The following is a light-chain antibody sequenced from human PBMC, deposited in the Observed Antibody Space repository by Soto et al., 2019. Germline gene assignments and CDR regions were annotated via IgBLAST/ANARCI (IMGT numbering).Light chain of an antibody. CDR3: HQYENWPQT. Sequence: EIVLTQSPATLSLSPGERATLSCRASQSISSNFLAWYQQKPGQAPRLLIYATSTRATGIPARFSGSGSGTEFTLTISSLQSEDFALYYCHQYENWPQTFGQGTKVDIK. J-gene: IGKJ1*01. V-gene: IGKV3-15*01. CDR1: QSISSN. CDR2: ATS.